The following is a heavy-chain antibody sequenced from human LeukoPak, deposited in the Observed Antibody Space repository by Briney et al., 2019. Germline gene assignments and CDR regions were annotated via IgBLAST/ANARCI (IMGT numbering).Heavy chain of an antibody. CDR3: ARGGNIVVVVAATVYFDY. CDR1: GGSGSSSSYY. V-gene: IGHV4-39*07. Sequence: SETLSLTCTVSGGSGSSSSYYWGWIRQPPGKGLEWIGSIYYSGSTYYNPSLKSRVTISVDTSKNQFSLKLSSVTAADTAVYYCARGGNIVVVVAATVYFDYWGQGTLVTVSS. D-gene: IGHD2-15*01. J-gene: IGHJ4*02. CDR2: IYYSGST.